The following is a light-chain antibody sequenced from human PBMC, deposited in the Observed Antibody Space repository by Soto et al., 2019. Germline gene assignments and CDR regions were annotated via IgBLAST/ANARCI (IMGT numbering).Light chain of an antibody. CDR2: EVS. V-gene: IGLV2-23*02. Sequence: QSALTQPASVSGSPGQSITISCTGTSSDVGSYNLVSWYQQHPGKAPKVMIYEVSQRPSGVSKRFSGSKSGNTASLTISGLQAEDEADYYCCSYAGRSTLVFGGGTNVTVL. J-gene: IGLJ3*02. CDR3: CSYAGRSTLV. CDR1: SSDVGSYNL.